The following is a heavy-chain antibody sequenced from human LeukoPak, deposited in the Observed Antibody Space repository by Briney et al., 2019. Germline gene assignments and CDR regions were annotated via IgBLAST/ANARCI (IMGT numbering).Heavy chain of an antibody. CDR3: ARNYGMDV. CDR1: GFTFSSYW. Sequence: EGSLRLSCAASGFTFSSYWMHWVRQAPGKGLVWVSRIISDGSSTIYADSVKGRFTISRDNAKNTLYLQMNSLRAEDTAVYYCARNYGMDVWGQGTTVTVSS. J-gene: IGHJ6*02. CDR2: IISDGSST. V-gene: IGHV3-74*01.